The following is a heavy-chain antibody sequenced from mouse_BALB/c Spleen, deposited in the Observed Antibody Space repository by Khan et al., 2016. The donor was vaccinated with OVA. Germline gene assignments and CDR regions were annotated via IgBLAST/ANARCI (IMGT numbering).Heavy chain of an antibody. J-gene: IGHJ3*01. CDR1: GDSITSGY. V-gene: IGHV3-8*02. Sequence: EVQLQESGPSLVKPSQTLPSPCSVTGDSITSGYWNWIRKFPGNKLEYMGYISYSGSTYYNPSLKSRISITRDTSKNQYYLQLNSVTTEDTATYYCARYDYDYDGAFAYWGQGTLVTVSA. CDR2: ISYSGST. D-gene: IGHD2-4*01. CDR3: ARYDYDYDGAFAY.